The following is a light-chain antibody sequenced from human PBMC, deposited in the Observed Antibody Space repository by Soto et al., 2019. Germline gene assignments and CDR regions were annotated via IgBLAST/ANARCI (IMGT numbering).Light chain of an antibody. CDR1: SSDVGGYNY. Sequence: QSVLTQPPSASGSPGQSVTISCTGTSSDVGGYNYVSWYQQHPGKAPKLMIYEVSKRPSGVPDRLSGSKSGNTASLTVSGLQAEDEADYYCSSYAGSNNRVFGTGTKLTVL. CDR2: EVS. CDR3: SSYAGSNNRV. J-gene: IGLJ1*01. V-gene: IGLV2-8*01.